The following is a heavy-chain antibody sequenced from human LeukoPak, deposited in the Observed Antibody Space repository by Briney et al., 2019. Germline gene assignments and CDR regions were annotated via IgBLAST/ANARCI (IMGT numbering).Heavy chain of an antibody. D-gene: IGHD3-10*01. CDR1: DKSFSGLF. CDR2: ITHSGST. Sequence: SETLSLTCAVSDKSFSGLFWSWIRQPPGKGLEWSGEITHSGSTTYNPSLKGRVTISVDTSKNQFSLRLSSVTAADTAVYYCARGRKSISMVRGGNRFDPWGQGTLATVSS. J-gene: IGHJ5*02. CDR3: ARGRKSISMVRGGNRFDP. V-gene: IGHV4-34*01.